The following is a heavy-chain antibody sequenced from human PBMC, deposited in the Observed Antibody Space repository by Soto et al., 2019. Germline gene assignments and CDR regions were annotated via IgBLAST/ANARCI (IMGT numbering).Heavy chain of an antibody. D-gene: IGHD3-22*01. Sequence: SETLSLTCTVSGGSISSGDCYWSWIRQPPGKGLEWIGYIYYSGSTYYNPSLKSRVTISVDTSKNQFSLKLSSVTAADTAVYYCARDYDSSGPRGVFDPWGQGTLVTV. J-gene: IGHJ5*02. V-gene: IGHV4-30-4*01. CDR3: ARDYDSSGPRGVFDP. CDR1: GGSISSGDCY. CDR2: IYYSGST.